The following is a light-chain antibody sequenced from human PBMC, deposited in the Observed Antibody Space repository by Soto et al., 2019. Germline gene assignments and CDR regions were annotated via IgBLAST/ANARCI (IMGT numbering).Light chain of an antibody. V-gene: IGLV2-14*01. CDR1: SNDVGFYSY. Sequence: QPASVSGSPGQSITISCTGTSNDVGFYSYVSWYQQHPGKAPKLIIYEVTNRPSGVSDHFSGSKSDNTASLTISGLQAEDEADYYCSSYTSSSTWVFGGGTKLTVL. CDR2: EVT. CDR3: SSYTSSSTWV. J-gene: IGLJ3*02.